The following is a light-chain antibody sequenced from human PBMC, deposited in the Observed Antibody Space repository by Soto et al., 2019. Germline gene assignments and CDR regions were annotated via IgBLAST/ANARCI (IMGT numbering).Light chain of an antibody. CDR2: RNS. J-gene: IGLJ1*01. CDR1: RSNIGSNY. V-gene: IGLV1-47*01. Sequence: QSVLTQPPSASGTPGQRVTISCSGSRSNIGSNYLYWYQQLPGTAPKLLIHRNSQRPSGVPDRFSGSKSGTSASLAISGLRSEDEADYYCAAWDDSLSGYVFGTGTKVTVL. CDR3: AAWDDSLSGYV.